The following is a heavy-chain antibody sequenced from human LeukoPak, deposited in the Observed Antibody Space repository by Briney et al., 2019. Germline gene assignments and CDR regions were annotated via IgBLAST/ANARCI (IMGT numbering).Heavy chain of an antibody. J-gene: IGHJ6*03. V-gene: IGHV4-34*01. CDR3: ARSVRYCSSTSCYLRIRYYYMDV. D-gene: IGHD2-2*01. CDR1: GGSFSGYY. Sequence: SETVSLTCSVYGGSFSGYYWIWIRQPPGKGLEWIGEINHSGSTNYNPFLESRITISVDTSKNQFSLKLSSVTAADTAVYYCARSVRYCSSTSCYLRIRYYYMDVWGKGTTVTVSS. CDR2: INHSGST.